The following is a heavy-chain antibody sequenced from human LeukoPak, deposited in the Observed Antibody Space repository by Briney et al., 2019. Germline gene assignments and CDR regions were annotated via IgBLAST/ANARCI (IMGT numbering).Heavy chain of an antibody. Sequence: SVPQSLPCTVSGGFMNTYYWSGIREPPGKGLEGIGYMYYSGSTNYNPSLKSRVIILVDTSKNQFSLKLSSVTAADTAVYYCARSRVTMVRGSPNWNFDYWGQGILVTVSS. CDR2: MYYSGST. D-gene: IGHD3-10*01. CDR3: ARSRVTMVRGSPNWNFDY. J-gene: IGHJ4*02. CDR1: GGFMNTYY. V-gene: IGHV4-59*13.